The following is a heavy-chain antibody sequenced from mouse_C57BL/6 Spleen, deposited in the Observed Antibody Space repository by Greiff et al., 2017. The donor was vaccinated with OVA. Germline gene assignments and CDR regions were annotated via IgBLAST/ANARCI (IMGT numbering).Heavy chain of an antibody. CDR1: GYAFSSSW. J-gene: IGHJ2*01. D-gene: IGHD2-5*01. CDR3: ARWDSNYFDY. Sequence: QVQPKESGPELVKPGASVKISCKASGYAFSSSWMNWVKQRPGKGLEWIGRIYPGDGDTNYNGKFKGKATLTADKSSSTAYMQLSSLTSEDSAVYFCARWDSNYFDYWGQGTTLTVSS. V-gene: IGHV1-82*01. CDR2: IYPGDGDT.